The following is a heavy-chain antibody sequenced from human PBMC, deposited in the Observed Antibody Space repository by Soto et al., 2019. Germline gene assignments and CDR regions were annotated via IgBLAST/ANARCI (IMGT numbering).Heavy chain of an antibody. Sequence: PGGSLRLSYAAAGFTFSSYGMSWVRQTPGKGLEWVSGISGSGISTHYADSVKGRFTVSRDNSKNTLYLQMNSLRAEDTAVYNCAKEPVGPDWYFDLWGRGTLVTVSS. CDR1: GFTFSSYG. V-gene: IGHV3-23*01. CDR2: ISGSGIST. CDR3: AKEPVGPDWYFDL. J-gene: IGHJ2*01.